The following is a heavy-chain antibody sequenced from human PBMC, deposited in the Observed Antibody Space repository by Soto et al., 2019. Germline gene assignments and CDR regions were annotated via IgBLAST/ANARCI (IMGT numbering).Heavy chain of an antibody. CDR3: ARGDYGTGGYPFPSFAY. CDR1: GYSFTGYY. CDR2: INPDSGAT. V-gene: IGHV1-2*02. Sequence: HEHLVQSGAEVKRPGASLKVSCKASGYSFTGYYIHWVRQAPGQGLEWMGWINPDSGATNYAQNFQGRVTLTSAASISTASMDLTILTSDDTAVYYCARGDYGTGGYPFPSFAYGGQGNLVIVSS. J-gene: IGHJ4*02. D-gene: IGHD2-8*02.